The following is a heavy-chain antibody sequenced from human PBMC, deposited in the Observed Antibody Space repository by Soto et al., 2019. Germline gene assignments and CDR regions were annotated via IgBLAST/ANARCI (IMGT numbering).Heavy chain of an antibody. CDR1: GGSISSYY. Sequence: QVQLQESGPGLVKPSETLSLTCTVSGGSISSYYWSWIRQPPGKGLEWIGYIYYSGSTNYNPSLQGRVPLAGDTSKNQFSLKLSAVTAADTAVYYCARAVVGRPPPRFDYWGQGTLVTVSS. D-gene: IGHD1-26*01. CDR3: ARAVVGRPPPRFDY. V-gene: IGHV4-59*01. CDR2: IYYSGST. J-gene: IGHJ4*02.